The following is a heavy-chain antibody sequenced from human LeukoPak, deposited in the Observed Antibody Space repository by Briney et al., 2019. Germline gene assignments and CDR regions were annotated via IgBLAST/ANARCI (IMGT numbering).Heavy chain of an antibody. V-gene: IGHV4-34*01. CDR1: GGSFSGSY. CDR2: ISHSGST. J-gene: IGHJ4*02. D-gene: IGHD3-10*01. CDR3: ARVEGYDYGSESLPIIANYYMDV. Sequence: SETLSLTCAVNGGSFSGSYWTWIRRPPGKGLEWIGQISHSGSTKYSPSLKSRVTISIDTFKNQFSLNLRSVTAADTAVYYCARVEGYDYGSESLPIIANYYMDVWGQGTLVTVSS.